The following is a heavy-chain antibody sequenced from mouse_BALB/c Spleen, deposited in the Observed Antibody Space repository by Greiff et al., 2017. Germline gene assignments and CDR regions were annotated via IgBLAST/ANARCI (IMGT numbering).Heavy chain of an antibody. J-gene: IGHJ4*01. CDR2: ISDGGSYT. Sequence: EVQGVESGGGLVKPGGSLKLSCAASGFTFSDYYMYWVRQTPEKRLEWVATISDGGSYTYYPDSVKGRFTISRDNAKNNLYLQMSSLKSEDTAMYYCARRYDYYAMDYWGQGTSVTVSS. CDR3: ARRYDYYAMDY. CDR1: GFTFSDYY. D-gene: IGHD1-1*02. V-gene: IGHV5-4*02.